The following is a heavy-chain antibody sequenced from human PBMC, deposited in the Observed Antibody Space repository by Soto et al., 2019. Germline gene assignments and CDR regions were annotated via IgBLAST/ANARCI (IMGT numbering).Heavy chain of an antibody. V-gene: IGHV3-23*01. CDR2: ISPNGRNT. D-gene: IGHD3-22*01. Sequence: HPGGSLRLSCAASGFTFSTYALTWVRQAPGKGLEWVSAISPNGRNTYYIDSVKGRFTISRDNSKNTLYLQMNSLRAEDTAVYYCATDGYLLPDHYNWFDPWGQGTLVTVSS. J-gene: IGHJ5*02. CDR3: ATDGYLLPDHYNWFDP. CDR1: GFTFSTYA.